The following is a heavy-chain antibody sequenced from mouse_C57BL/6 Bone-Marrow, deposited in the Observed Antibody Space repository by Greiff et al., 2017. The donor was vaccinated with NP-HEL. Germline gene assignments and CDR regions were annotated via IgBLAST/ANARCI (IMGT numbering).Heavy chain of an antibody. D-gene: IGHD1-1*01. Sequence: QVQLQQPGAELVMPGASVKLSCKASGYTFTSYWMHWVKQRPGQGLEWIGEIDPSDSYTNYNQKFKGKSTLTVDKSSSTAYMQLSSLTSEDSAVYYCARGGNHYYGSTPDYWGQGTTLTVSS. CDR3: ARGGNHYYGSTPDY. J-gene: IGHJ2*01. V-gene: IGHV1-69*01. CDR1: GYTFTSYW. CDR2: IDPSDSYT.